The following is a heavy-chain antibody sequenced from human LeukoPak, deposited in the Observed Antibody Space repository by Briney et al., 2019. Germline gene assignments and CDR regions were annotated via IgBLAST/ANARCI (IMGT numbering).Heavy chain of an antibody. CDR2: ISTSGNTI. D-gene: IGHD2-8*01. V-gene: IGHV3-11*04. J-gene: IGHJ4*02. CDR1: GFTFSDY. CDR3: ARTNGVSKFDY. Sequence: PGGSLRLSCAASGFTFSDYMSWIRQAPGKGLEWVSYISTSGNTIYYADSVKGRFTISRDNAKNSLYLQMNSLRAEDTAVYYCARTNGVSKFDYWGQGTLVTVSS.